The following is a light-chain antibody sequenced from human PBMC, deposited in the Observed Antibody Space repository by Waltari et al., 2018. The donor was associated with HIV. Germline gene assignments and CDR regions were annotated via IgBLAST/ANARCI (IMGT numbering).Light chain of an antibody. CDR2: EVN. Sequence: QSALTQPASVSGSPGQSITISCTGTNSDLGTYNYVSWYQQQAGKPPILLISEVNNRPAGVSNRFAGSKAGNTASLSISGLQAEDEGKYYCSSYTATKILVFGGGTDVTVL. CDR3: SSYTATKILV. CDR1: NSDLGTYNY. V-gene: IGLV2-14*03. J-gene: IGLJ2*01.